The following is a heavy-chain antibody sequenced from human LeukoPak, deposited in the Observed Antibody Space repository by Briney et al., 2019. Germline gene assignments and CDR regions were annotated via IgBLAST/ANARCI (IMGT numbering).Heavy chain of an antibody. CDR3: ARERGVRGVIIGLRYFDY. D-gene: IGHD3-10*01. V-gene: IGHV3-33*01. CDR2: IWYDGSNK. J-gene: IGHJ4*02. CDR1: GFTFSSYG. Sequence: GGSLRLSCAASGFTFSSYGMHWVRQAPGKGLEWVAVIWYDGSNKYYADSVKGRFTISRDNSKNTLYLQMNSLRAEDTAVYYCARERGVRGVIIGLRYFDYWGQGTLVTVSS.